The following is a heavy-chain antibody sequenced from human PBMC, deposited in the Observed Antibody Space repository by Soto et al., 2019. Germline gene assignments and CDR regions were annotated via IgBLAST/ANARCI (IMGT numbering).Heavy chain of an antibody. V-gene: IGHV3-23*01. CDR2: ISGSGGST. J-gene: IGHJ1*01. CDR1: GFTFSSYA. CDR3: AKDTSYSSSVRLFQH. Sequence: FLRLSCAASGFTFSSYAMSWVRQAPGKGLEWVSAISGSGGSTYYADSVKGRFTIYRDNSKYTLYLHMNSLRAEDTAVYYCAKDTSYSSSVRLFQHWGQGTLVTVSS. D-gene: IGHD6-13*01.